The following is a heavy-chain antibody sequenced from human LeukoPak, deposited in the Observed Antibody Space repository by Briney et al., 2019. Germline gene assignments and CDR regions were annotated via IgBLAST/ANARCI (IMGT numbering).Heavy chain of an antibody. CDR3: ARDRDGKDY. J-gene: IGHJ4*02. Sequence: GGSLRLSCAASGFAFNTYWMSWVRQAPGKGLEWVANIGQDGTEKHHVDSVRGRFAISRDNGKNSVFLQMNSLRAEDTAVYYCARDRDGKDYWGQGTLVTVSS. V-gene: IGHV3-7*03. D-gene: IGHD1-1*01. CDR1: GFAFNTYW. CDR2: IGQDGTEK.